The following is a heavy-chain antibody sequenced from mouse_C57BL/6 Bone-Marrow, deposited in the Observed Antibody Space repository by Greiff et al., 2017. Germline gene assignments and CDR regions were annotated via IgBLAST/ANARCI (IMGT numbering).Heavy chain of an antibody. J-gene: IGHJ4*01. Sequence: QVQLQQPGAELVKPGASVKLSCKASGYTFTSYWMQWVKQRPGPGLEWIGEIDPSDRYTNYNPKFKGKATLTVDTSSSTAYMQLSSLTSEDSAVYYCARWGLRGYAMDYWGQGTSVTVSA. CDR2: IDPSDRYT. V-gene: IGHV1-50*01. CDR3: ARWGLRGYAMDY. D-gene: IGHD2-4*01. CDR1: GYTFTSYW.